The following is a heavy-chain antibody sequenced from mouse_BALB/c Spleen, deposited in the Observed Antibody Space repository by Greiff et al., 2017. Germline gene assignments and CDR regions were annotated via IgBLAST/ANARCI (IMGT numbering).Heavy chain of an antibody. CDR3: ARSDDPYYFDY. CDR1: GYTFTSYW. J-gene: IGHJ2*01. CDR2: IFPGTGTT. Sequence: VQLQESGAELVKPGASVKLSCKTSGYTFTSYWIQWVKQRPGQGLGWIGEIFPGTGTTYYNEKFKGKATLTIDTSSSTAYMQLSSLTSEDSAVYFCARSDDPYYFDYWGQGTTLTVSS. D-gene: IGHD2-3*01. V-gene: IGHV1S132*01.